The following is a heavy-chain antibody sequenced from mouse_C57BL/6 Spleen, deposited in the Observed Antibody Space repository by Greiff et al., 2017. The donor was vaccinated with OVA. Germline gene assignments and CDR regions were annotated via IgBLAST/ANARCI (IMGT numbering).Heavy chain of an antibody. CDR3: TAINTVGEYYAMDY. V-gene: IGHV14-1*01. J-gene: IGHJ4*01. D-gene: IGHD1-1*01. CDR2: IDPEDGDT. Sequence: EVQLQQDGGERGRKEEKVKLSCTASGFNFKDYYMHWVKQRPEQGLEWIGRIDPEDGDTEYAPKFQGKATMTADTSSNSAYLLLSSLTSEATAAFYCTAINTVGEYYAMDYWGQGTSVTVSA. CDR1: GFNFKDYY.